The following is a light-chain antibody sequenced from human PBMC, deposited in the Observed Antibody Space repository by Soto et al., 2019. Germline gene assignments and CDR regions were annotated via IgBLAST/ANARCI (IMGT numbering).Light chain of an antibody. J-gene: IGLJ3*02. CDR3: QSYDSSFL. Sequence: QSALTQPPSVSGAPGQRVTISCTGSSSNIGAGYDVHWYQQLPGTAPKLLIYGNSNRPSGVPDRFSGSKSGTSASLAITGLQAEDEADYYCQSYDSSFLFGGGTKVTVL. CDR1: SSNIGAGYD. CDR2: GNS. V-gene: IGLV1-40*01.